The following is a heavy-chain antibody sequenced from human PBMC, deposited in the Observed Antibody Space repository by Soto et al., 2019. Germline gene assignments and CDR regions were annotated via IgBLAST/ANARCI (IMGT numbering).Heavy chain of an antibody. D-gene: IGHD5-18*01. CDR1: GFTFRTYW. J-gene: IGHJ6*02. V-gene: IGHV3-7*05. CDR3: ARDGSTSWYSYDYHGMDV. CDR2: INQDGSEK. Sequence: EVQLVESGGGLVQPGGSLRLSCGASGFTFRTYWLSWVRQVPGKGLEWVANINQDGSEKNYVDSVKGRFTISRDNAKNSLYLQMSSLRAEDPALYYCARDGSTSWYSYDYHGMDVWGQGTRVTVSS.